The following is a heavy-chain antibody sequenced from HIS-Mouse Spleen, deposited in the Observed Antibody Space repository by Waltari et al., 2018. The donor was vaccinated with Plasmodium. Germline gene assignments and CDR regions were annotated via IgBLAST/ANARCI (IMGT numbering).Heavy chain of an antibody. V-gene: IGHV2-70*15. J-gene: IGHJ6*04. CDR1: GFSLSTSGMC. Sequence: QVTLRESGPALVKPTQTLTLTCTFSGFSLSTSGMCVRWIRQPPGKALEWLARIDWDNDKYYSTTLKNRLTISKETSKNQVVLTKTNMDPVDTAPYYCARTTYSSSSAKYYYYGMDVWGKGTTVTVSS. D-gene: IGHD6-6*01. CDR2: IDWDNDK. CDR3: ARTTYSSSSAKYYYYGMDV.